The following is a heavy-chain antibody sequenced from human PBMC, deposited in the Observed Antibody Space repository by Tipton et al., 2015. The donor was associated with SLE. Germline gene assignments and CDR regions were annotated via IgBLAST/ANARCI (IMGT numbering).Heavy chain of an antibody. Sequence: SLRLSCAASGFTFSSYGMHWVRQAPGKGLEWVAVIWYDGSNKYYADSVKGRITISRDNSKNTLYLQMNRLRPEDTAVYYCARGSTGIAAASALEHWGQGTLVTVSS. CDR2: IWYDGSNK. D-gene: IGHD6-13*01. CDR1: GFTFSSYG. J-gene: IGHJ1*01. CDR3: ARGSTGIAAASALEH. V-gene: IGHV3-33*08.